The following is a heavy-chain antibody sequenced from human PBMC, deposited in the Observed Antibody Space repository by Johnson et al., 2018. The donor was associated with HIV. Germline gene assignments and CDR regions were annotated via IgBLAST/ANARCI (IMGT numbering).Heavy chain of an antibody. Sequence: QLVESGGGVVQPGRSLRLSCTASGFTFSSNAMHWVRQPPGKGLEWVAVISFHANEKHYGDYVRGRFTISRDNSKNTLSLQMNSLTTEDTAMYYCAREVSYSGNYLAGDAFDIWGQGTMVTVSS. D-gene: IGHD1-26*01. J-gene: IGHJ3*02. V-gene: IGHV3-30*04. CDR2: ISFHANEK. CDR3: AREVSYSGNYLAGDAFDI. CDR1: GFTFSSNA.